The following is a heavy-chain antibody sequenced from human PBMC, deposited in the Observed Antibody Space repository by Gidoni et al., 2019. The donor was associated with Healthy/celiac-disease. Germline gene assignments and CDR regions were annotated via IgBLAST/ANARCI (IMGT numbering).Heavy chain of an antibody. J-gene: IGHJ6*02. D-gene: IGHD3-10*01. CDR1: GFTVSSNY. CDR3: ARDRGSGRGYYGMDV. V-gene: IGHV3-53*02. CDR2: IYCGGST. Sequence: EVQLVETGGGLIQPGGSLRLSCAASGFTVSSNYMSWVRQAPGKGLEWVSVIYCGGSTYYADSVKGRFTISRDNSKNTLYLQMNSLRAEDTAVYYCARDRGSGRGYYGMDVWGQGTTVTVSS.